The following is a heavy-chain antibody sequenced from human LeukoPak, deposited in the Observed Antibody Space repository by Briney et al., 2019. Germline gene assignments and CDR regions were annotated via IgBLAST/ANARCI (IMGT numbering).Heavy chain of an antibody. D-gene: IGHD3-3*01. J-gene: IGHJ4*02. CDR3: ARVRGGDSYDFWSGYYFDY. CDR1: GGSISSYY. Sequence: SETLSLTCTVSGGSISSYYWSWIRQPPGKGLEWIGYIYYSGSTNYNPSLKRRVTISVDTSKSQFSLKLSSVTAADTAVYYCARVRGGDSYDFWSGYYFDYWGQGTLVTVSS. CDR2: IYYSGST. V-gene: IGHV4-59*01.